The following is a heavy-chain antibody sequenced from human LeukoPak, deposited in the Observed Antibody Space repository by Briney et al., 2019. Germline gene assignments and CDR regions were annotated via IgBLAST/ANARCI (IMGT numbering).Heavy chain of an antibody. J-gene: IGHJ5*02. CDR3: ATYTGYFTSFDP. CDR2: IYYSGSA. Sequence: PSETLSLTCTVSGGSINSRSYHWGWIRQPPGKGLELIGSIYYSGSANYNPSLKSRVSISADTSKNQFSLLLSSVTAADTAFYYCATYTGYFTSFDPWGQGTLVTVSS. V-gene: IGHV4-39*01. CDR1: GGSINSRSYH. D-gene: IGHD5-12*01.